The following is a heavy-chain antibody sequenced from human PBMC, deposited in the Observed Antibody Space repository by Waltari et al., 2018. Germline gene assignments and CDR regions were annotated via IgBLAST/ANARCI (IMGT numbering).Heavy chain of an antibody. V-gene: IGHV3-21*01. J-gene: IGHJ6*02. CDR1: GFTFSSYS. CDR2: ISSSSSYI. Sequence: EVQLVESGGGLVKPGGSLSLSCAASGFTFSSYSMNWVRQAPGKGLEWVSSISSSSSYIYYSDSVKGRFTISRDNAKNSLYLQMNSLRAEDTAVYYCARVSGSGSSSPYYVMDVWGQGTTVTVSS. D-gene: IGHD3-10*01. CDR3: ARVSGSGSSSPYYVMDV.